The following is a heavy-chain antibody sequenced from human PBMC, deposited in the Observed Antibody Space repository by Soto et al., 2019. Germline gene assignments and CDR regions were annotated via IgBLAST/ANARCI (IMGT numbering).Heavy chain of an antibody. CDR1: GFTFSSYG. CDR3: AKDSGYCSGGSCYSTRPYYFDY. D-gene: IGHD2-15*01. Sequence: PGGSRRRSCAASGFTFSSYGMHWVRQAPGKGLEWVAVIWYDGSNKYYADSVKGRFTISRDNSKNTLYLQMNSLRAEDTAVYYCAKDSGYCSGGSCYSTRPYYFDYWGQGTLVTVSS. J-gene: IGHJ4*02. CDR2: IWYDGSNK. V-gene: IGHV3-33*06.